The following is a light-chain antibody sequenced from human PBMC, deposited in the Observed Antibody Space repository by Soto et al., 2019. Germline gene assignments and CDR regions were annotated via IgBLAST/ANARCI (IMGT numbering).Light chain of an antibody. CDR2: KND. CDR1: SSNIGRDY. J-gene: IGLJ2*01. V-gene: IGLV1-47*01. CDR3: AAWDDSLV. Sequence: QSVLTQPPSASGAPGQRVSLSCFGSSSNIGRDYVYWYQQLPGTAPKILIYKNDQRTSGVPDRFSGSKSGTSASLAISGLRSEDESDYYCAAWDDSLVFGGGTKLTVL.